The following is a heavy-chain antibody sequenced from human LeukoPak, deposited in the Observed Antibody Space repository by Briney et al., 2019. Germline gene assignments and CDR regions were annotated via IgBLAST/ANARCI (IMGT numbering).Heavy chain of an antibody. Sequence: ASVKVPCKASGYTFTSYYMHWVRQAPGQGLEWMGIINPSGGSTSYAQKFQGRVTMTRDTSTSTVYMELSSLRSEDTAVYYCARDIQGCSSPSCYWGGGGDYWGQGTLVTVSS. J-gene: IGHJ4*02. CDR1: GYTFTSYY. V-gene: IGHV1-46*01. D-gene: IGHD2-2*01. CDR2: INPSGGST. CDR3: ARDIQGCSSPSCYWGGGGDY.